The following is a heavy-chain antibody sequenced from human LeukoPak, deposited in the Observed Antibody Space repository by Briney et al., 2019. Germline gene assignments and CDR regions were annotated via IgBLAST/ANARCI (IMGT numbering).Heavy chain of an antibody. J-gene: IGHJ4*02. D-gene: IGHD3-10*01. CDR1: GFTFSSYA. V-gene: IGHV3-23*01. CDR2: ISGSGGST. CDR3: AKDSRLYGSGSYYADY. Sequence: GGSLRLSCAASGFTFSSYAMSWVRQAPGKGLEWVSAISGSGGSTYYADSVKGRFTISRDNSKNALYLQMNSLRAEGTAVYYCAKDSRLYGSGSYYADYWGQGTLVTVSS.